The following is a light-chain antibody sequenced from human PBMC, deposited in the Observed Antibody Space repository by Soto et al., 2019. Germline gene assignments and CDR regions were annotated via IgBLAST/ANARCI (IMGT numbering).Light chain of an antibody. Sequence: QLVLTQSPLAPPSRGASANLPSTLRRGTTNYAIAWHQQQSEKGPRYLMKLNSDGSHSKGDGIPDRFSGSSSGAERYLTISSLESEDEADYYCQTWGSGIVVFGGGTKLTVL. CDR2: LNSDGSH. J-gene: IGLJ2*01. V-gene: IGLV4-69*01. CDR1: RGTTNYA. CDR3: QTWGSGIVV.